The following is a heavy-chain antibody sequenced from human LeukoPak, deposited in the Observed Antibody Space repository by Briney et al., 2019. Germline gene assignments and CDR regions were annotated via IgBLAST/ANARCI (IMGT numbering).Heavy chain of an antibody. CDR2: TDPKRGAT. Sequence: ASVKVSCKASGYTFTDYNIHWVRQAPGQGLEWMGWTDPKRGATKYAQKFEGRATMTRDTSITTVYMELSSLRFDDTAMYSCARVGLTRGEAFDIWGQGTMVTVSS. V-gene: IGHV1-2*02. CDR3: ARVGLTRGEAFDI. CDR1: GYTFTDYN. D-gene: IGHD3-16*01. J-gene: IGHJ3*02.